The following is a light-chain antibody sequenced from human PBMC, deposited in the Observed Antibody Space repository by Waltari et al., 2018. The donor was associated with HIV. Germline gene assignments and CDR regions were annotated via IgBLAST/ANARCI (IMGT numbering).Light chain of an antibody. CDR1: SSNIGSKY. Sequence: QSVLTQPPSASGTPGQRVTISCSGSSSNIGSKYVYWYQQLPGTAPKLLIYRNNQRPPGVPDRFSGSKPGTSASLAISGLRSEDEADYYCAAWNDNLSGYVFGTGTKVTV. V-gene: IGLV1-47*01. CDR2: RNN. J-gene: IGLJ1*01. CDR3: AAWNDNLSGYV.